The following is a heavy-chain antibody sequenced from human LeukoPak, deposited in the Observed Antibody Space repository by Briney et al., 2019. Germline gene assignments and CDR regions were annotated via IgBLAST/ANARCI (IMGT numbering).Heavy chain of an antibody. Sequence: GRSLRLSCTASGFTFGDYTMSWFRQAPGKGLEWVGFIRSKAFGGTTEYAASVKGRFTISRNDSKSIAYLQMNSLKTEDTAVYYCTRSRGSGSAPFDPWGQGTLVTVSS. CDR3: TRSRGSGSAPFDP. D-gene: IGHD1-26*01. CDR1: GFTFGDYT. V-gene: IGHV3-49*03. CDR2: IRSKAFGGTT. J-gene: IGHJ5*02.